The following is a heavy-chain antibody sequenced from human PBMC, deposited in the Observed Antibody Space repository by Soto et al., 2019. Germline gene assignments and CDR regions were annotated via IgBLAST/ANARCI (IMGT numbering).Heavy chain of an antibody. CDR3: ARDKTGIFYWFDP. CDR2: IYYSGST. J-gene: IGHJ5*02. V-gene: IGHV4-59*01. CDR1: GGSISSYY. Sequence: SETLSLTCTVSGGSISSYYWSWIRQPPGKGLEWIGYIYYSGSTNYNPSLKSRVTISVDTSKNQFSLKLSSVTAADTAVYYCARDKTGIFYWFDPWGQGPLVTVYS. D-gene: IGHD3-3*01.